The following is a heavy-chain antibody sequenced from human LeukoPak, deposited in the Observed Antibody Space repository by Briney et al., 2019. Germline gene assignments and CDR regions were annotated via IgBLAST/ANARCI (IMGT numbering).Heavy chain of an antibody. D-gene: IGHD1-26*01. CDR2: IYYSGST. CDR1: GGSISSYY. J-gene: IGHJ6*02. Sequence: SETLSLTCTVSGGSISSYYWSWLRQPPGKGLEWIGYIYYSGSTNYNPSLKSRVTISVDTSKNQFSLKLSSVTAADTAVYYCARGATGWSQYYYYYYGMDVWGQGTTVTVSS. V-gene: IGHV4-59*01. CDR3: ARGATGWSQYYYYYYGMDV.